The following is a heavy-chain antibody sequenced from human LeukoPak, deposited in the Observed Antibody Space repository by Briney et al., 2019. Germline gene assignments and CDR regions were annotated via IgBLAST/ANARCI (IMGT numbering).Heavy chain of an antibody. Sequence: SETLSLTCTVSGGSISSYYWSWIRQPPGKGLEWIGYIYYSGSTNYNPSLKSRVTISVDTSKNQFSLKLSSVTAADTAVYYCAREMGRDGYNLREGGYDYWGQETLVTVSS. V-gene: IGHV4-59*01. CDR2: IYYSGST. CDR1: GGSISSYY. J-gene: IGHJ4*02. D-gene: IGHD5-24*01. CDR3: AREMGRDGYNLREGGYDY.